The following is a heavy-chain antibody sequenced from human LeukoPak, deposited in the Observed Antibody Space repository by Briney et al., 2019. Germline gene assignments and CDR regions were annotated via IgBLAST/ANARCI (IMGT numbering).Heavy chain of an antibody. V-gene: IGHV4-59*01. D-gene: IGHD6-19*01. J-gene: IGHJ3*02. Sequence: SETLSLTCTVSGGSISSYYWSWIRQPPGKGLEWIGYIYYSGSTNYNPSLKSRVTISVDTSKNQFSRKLSSVTAADTAVYYCARDRTPYSSGWYKDAFDIWGQGTMVTVSS. CDR3: ARDRTPYSSGWYKDAFDI. CDR2: IYYSGST. CDR1: GGSISSYY.